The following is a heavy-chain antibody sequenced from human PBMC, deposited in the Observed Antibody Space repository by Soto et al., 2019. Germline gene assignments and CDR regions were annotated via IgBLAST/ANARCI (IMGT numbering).Heavy chain of an antibody. CDR3: AREHWALSGWTHAGGY. CDR1: GYAFKSYG. V-gene: IGHV1-18*01. Sequence: GVSVAVSCTAPGYAFKSYGISWVRQSQRKGLEWMGWISAYNGNTNYAQKLQGRVTMTTDTSTSTAYMELRSLRSDDTAVYYCAREHWALSGWTHAGGYWVQGTLVTVSS. J-gene: IGHJ4*02. CDR2: ISAYNGNT. D-gene: IGHD6-19*01.